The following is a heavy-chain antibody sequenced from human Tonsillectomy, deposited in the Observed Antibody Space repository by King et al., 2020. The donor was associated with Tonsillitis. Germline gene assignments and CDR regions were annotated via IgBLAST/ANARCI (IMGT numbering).Heavy chain of an antibody. Sequence: VQLVESGGGLVQPGGSLRLSCAASGFTFSSYDMHWVRQGTGKGLEWVAGIGTAGDPNYPGSVKGRFTISREDAKNSLYLQMNSLRVGDSAVYYCARDRKLRGPGTYYYYGMDVWGRGTTVTVSS. CDR3: ARDRKLRGPGTYYYYGMDV. J-gene: IGHJ6*02. CDR1: GFTFSSYD. CDR2: IGTAGDP. V-gene: IGHV3-13*04. D-gene: IGHD6-13*01.